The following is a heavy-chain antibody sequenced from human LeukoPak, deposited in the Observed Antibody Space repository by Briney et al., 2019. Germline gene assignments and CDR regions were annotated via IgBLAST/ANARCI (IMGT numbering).Heavy chain of an antibody. CDR1: GFTFSSYE. J-gene: IGHJ4*02. CDR2: ISSSGSTI. Sequence: PGGSLRLSCAPSGFTFSSYEMHWLRQAPGKGLEWVSYISSSGSTIYYADSVKGRFTISRDNAKNSLYLQMNSLRAEDTAVYYCAGPLAAADGDYWGQGTLVTVSS. CDR3: AGPLAAADGDY. D-gene: IGHD6-13*01. V-gene: IGHV3-48*03.